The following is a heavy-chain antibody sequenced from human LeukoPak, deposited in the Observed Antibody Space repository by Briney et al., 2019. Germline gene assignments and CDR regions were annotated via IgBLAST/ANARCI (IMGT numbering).Heavy chain of an antibody. CDR3: TRAGPRDTAMAFDY. CDR2: IRSKAHGGTT. D-gene: IGHD5-18*01. CDR1: GFTFSSYA. V-gene: IGHV3-49*04. J-gene: IGHJ4*02. Sequence: GGSLRLSCAASGFTFSSYAMSWVRQAPGKGLEWVGFIRSKAHGGTTEYAASVKGRFIISTDDSKSSAYLQMNSLKTEDTAVYYCTRAGPRDTAMAFDYWGQGTLVTVSS.